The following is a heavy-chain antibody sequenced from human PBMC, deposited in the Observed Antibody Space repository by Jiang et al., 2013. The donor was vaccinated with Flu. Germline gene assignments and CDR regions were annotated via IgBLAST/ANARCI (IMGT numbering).Heavy chain of an antibody. CDR3: ARVSLVRGVTPNSFDP. D-gene: IGHD3-10*01. CDR2: IYPGDSDT. J-gene: IGHJ5*02. CDR1: GYSFTLYW. V-gene: IGHV5-51*01. Sequence: GAEVKKPGESLKISCKGSGYSFTLYWIGWVRQMPGKGLEWMGIIYPGDSDTRYSPSFQGLVTISADKSISTAYLQWSSLKASDTAMYYCARVSLVRGVTPNSFDPGAGNPGHRLL.